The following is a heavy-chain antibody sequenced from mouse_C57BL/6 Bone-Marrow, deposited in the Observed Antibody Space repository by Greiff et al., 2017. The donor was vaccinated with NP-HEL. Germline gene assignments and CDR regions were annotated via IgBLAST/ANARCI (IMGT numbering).Heavy chain of an antibody. CDR2: IYPRSGNT. Sequence: VQLQESGAELASPGASVKLSCKASGYTFTSYGISWVKQRTGQGLEWIGEIYPRSGNTYYNEKCKGKATLTADKSSSTAYMELRSLTSEDSAVYFCARWDGYYGWFAYWGQGTLVTVSA. V-gene: IGHV1-81*01. CDR3: ARWDGYYGWFAY. CDR1: GYTFTSYG. J-gene: IGHJ3*01. D-gene: IGHD2-3*01.